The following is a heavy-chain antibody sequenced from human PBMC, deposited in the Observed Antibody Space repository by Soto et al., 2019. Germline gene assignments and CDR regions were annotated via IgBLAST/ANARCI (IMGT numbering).Heavy chain of an antibody. CDR2: INPNSGCT. J-gene: IGHJ6*02. D-gene: IGHD2-2*02. CDR1: GYTFTGYY. Sequence: QVQLVQSGAEVKKPGASVKVSCKASGYTFTGYYMHWVRQAPGQGLEWMGWINPNSGCTNYAQKFKGRVTMTRDTSMRTEYMELSRLRSDDTAVYYCARAEIVVVPAAIIYYYYGMDFWGQGTTVTVSS. V-gene: IGHV1-2*02. CDR3: ARAEIVVVPAAIIYYYYGMDF.